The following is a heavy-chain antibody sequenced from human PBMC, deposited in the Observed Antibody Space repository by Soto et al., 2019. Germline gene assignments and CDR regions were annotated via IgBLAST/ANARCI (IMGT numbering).Heavy chain of an antibody. V-gene: IGHV4-31*03. D-gene: IGHD2-8*02. CDR1: GGSISSGGYY. Sequence: SETLSLTCTVSGGSISSGGYYWSWIRQHPGKGLEWIGYIYYSGSTYYNPSLKSRVTISVDTSKNQFSLKLSSVTAADTAVYYCARDDAGGVFDYWGQGTLVTVSS. CDR3: ARDDAGGVFDY. CDR2: IYYSGST. J-gene: IGHJ4*02.